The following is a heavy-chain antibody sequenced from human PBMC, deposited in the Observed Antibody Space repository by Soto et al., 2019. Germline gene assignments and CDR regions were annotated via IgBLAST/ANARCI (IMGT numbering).Heavy chain of an antibody. CDR3: ATSSGIVGATYMIAY. V-gene: IGHV1-18*01. J-gene: IGHJ4*02. CDR1: GYTFNIYG. Sequence: QVQLVQSGAEVKKPGASVKVSCKASGYTFNIYGISWVRQAPGQGLERMGWISTYNDNTNYAQKFQGRFNMTTATSKSTDYMELRSLRSDDTAVYYCATSSGIVGATYMIAYWGQGTLVTVSS. CDR2: ISTYNDNT. D-gene: IGHD1-26*01.